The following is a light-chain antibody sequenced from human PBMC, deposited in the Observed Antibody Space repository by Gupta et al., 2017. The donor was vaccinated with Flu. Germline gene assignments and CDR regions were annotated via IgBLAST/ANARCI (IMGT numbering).Light chain of an antibody. CDR3: QQYGNSPFT. CDR1: QSVNNDY. Sequence: EIVLTQSPGTLSLSPGERATLSCRASQSVNNDYLGWYQQKPGQAPRLLIYGASSRASGIPDRFSGSGSGTDFTLTVSRLGPEDFAVYYCQQYGNSPFTFGPGTKVQIK. J-gene: IGKJ3*01. CDR2: GAS. V-gene: IGKV3-20*01.